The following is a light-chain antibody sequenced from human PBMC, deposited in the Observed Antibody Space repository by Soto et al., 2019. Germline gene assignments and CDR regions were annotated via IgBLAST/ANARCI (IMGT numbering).Light chain of an antibody. CDR1: SGHSSYA. CDR2: LNSDGSH. J-gene: IGLJ1*01. Sequence: QSVLTQSPSASASLGASVKLTCTLSSGHSSYAIAWHQQQPEKGPRYLMKLNSDGSHSKGDGIPDRFSGSSSGAERDLTISSLQSEDEADYYCQTWGTGIHYVFGTGTKLTVL. CDR3: QTWGTGIHYV. V-gene: IGLV4-69*01.